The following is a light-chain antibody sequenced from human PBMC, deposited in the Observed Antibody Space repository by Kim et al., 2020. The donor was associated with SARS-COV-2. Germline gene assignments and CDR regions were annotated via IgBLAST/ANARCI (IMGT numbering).Light chain of an antibody. CDR1: QRLLHGDRMTD. CDR2: EVS. J-gene: IGKJ5*01. Sequence: PASLPLKSTQRLLHGDRMTDLFWYLQEPGQSPRLLFYEVSNRFAGVPDRFSGSGSGTDFTLKISRVEAEDVGFYYCMQTIQLPGTFGRGTRLEI. CDR3: MQTIQLPGT. V-gene: IGKV2D-29*02.